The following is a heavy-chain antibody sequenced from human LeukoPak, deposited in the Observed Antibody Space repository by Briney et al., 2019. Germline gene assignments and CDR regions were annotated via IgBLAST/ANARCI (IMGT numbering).Heavy chain of an antibody. D-gene: IGHD6-25*01. Sequence: GGSLRLSCAASGFTFSSYEMNWGRQAPGKGLEWVSYITNRGSGSTIYYAGSVKGRFTVSRDDAKNSLYLQMNSLRVEGTAVYYCAREHSSSGWGYFDYWGQGALVTVSS. J-gene: IGHJ4*02. CDR1: GFTFSSYE. V-gene: IGHV3-48*03. CDR3: AREHSSSGWGYFDY. CDR2: ITNRGSGSTI.